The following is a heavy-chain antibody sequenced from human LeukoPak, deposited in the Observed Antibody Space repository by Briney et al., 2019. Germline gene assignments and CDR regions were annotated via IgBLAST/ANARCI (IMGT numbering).Heavy chain of an antibody. D-gene: IGHD3-3*02. CDR2: IHGSDGRT. Sequence: PGGSLRLSCVASGFTFSNYAMCWVRQAPGLVLEWVSAIHGSDGRTWYADSVKGRCTISRDNSQNTVYLQMNTAAAADAHLYYCARDRAFPNDVFDIWGQGTMVTVSS. CDR3: ARDRAFPNDVFDI. J-gene: IGHJ3*02. CDR1: GFTFSNYA. V-gene: IGHV3-23*01.